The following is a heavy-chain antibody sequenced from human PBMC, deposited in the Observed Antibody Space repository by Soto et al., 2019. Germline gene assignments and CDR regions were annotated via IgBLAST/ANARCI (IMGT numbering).Heavy chain of an antibody. Sequence: QVQLQESGPGLVPPSETLSLTCTVSGASVRSGSYYWSWVRQPPGRGLEWIGYIYDTGTTNYKPSLKSRVTMSVDTSKNQFSLKRNSLTAADTAVYYCARVEDYGEYFDYWGQGTLVTVSS. J-gene: IGHJ4*02. CDR3: ARVEDYGEYFDY. D-gene: IGHD4-17*01. CDR1: GASVRSGSYY. CDR2: IYDTGTT. V-gene: IGHV4-61*01.